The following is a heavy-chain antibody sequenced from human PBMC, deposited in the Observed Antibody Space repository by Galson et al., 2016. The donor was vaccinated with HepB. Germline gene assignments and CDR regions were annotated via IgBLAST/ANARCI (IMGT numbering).Heavy chain of an antibody. D-gene: IGHD1-7*01. Sequence: SLRLSCAASGFTVSDYDMDWVRQAPGKGLEWVGRFENNANSNTKLYAASVRGRFSISRDASKNSLDLEMNSLKTDDTAVYFCARRGTAGGLDFWGQGTMVTVSS. V-gene: IGHV3-72*01. CDR1: GFTVSDYD. CDR3: ARRGTAGGLDF. J-gene: IGHJ3*01. CDR2: FENNANSNTK.